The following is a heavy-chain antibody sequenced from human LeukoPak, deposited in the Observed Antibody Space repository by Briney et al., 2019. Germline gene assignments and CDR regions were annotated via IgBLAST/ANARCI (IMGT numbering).Heavy chain of an antibody. CDR3: ANGGDFWSGYYTDLDY. J-gene: IGHJ4*02. Sequence: GGSLRLSCAASGFTFSSYAMSWVRQAPGKGLEWVSAISGSGGSTYYADSVKGRFTISRDNSKNTLHLQMNSLRAEDTAVYYCANGGDFWSGYYTDLDYWGQGTLVTVSS. D-gene: IGHD3-3*01. CDR1: GFTFSSYA. V-gene: IGHV3-23*01. CDR2: ISGSGGST.